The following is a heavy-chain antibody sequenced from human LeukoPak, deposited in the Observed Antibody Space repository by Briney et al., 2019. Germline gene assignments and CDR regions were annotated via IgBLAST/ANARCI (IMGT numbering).Heavy chain of an antibody. CDR3: AQRGVPAAMYYFDY. CDR2: ISYTGGST. D-gene: IGHD2-2*01. CDR1: TFTFSTYD. Sequence: SGGSLRLSCAASTFTFSTYDMTWVRQAPGKGLEWVSVISYTGGSTYYADSVKGRFTISRDNSKNTLYLQMNSLRAEDTAVYYCAQRGVPAAMYYFDYWGQGTLVTVSS. V-gene: IGHV3-23*01. J-gene: IGHJ4*02.